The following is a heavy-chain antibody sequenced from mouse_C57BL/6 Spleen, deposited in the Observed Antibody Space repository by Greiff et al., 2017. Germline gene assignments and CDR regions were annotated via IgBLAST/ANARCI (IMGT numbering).Heavy chain of an antibody. Sequence: QQSCKASGYTFTSYWMHWVKQRPGRGLEWIGRIDPNSGGTKYNEKFKSKATLTVDKPSSTAYMQLSSLTSEDSAVYYCARRGYSNYDAMDYWGQGTSVTVSS. CDR3: ARRGYSNYDAMDY. J-gene: IGHJ4*01. D-gene: IGHD2-5*01. CDR2: IDPNSGGT. V-gene: IGHV1-72*01. CDR1: GYTFTSYW.